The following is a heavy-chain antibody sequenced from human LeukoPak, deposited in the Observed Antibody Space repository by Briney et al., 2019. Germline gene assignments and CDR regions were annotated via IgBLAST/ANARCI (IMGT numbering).Heavy chain of an antibody. CDR2: IYYSGST. CDR1: GASISSSSYY. CDR3: ARIYYYDSSGYFYYFDY. V-gene: IGHV4-39*01. J-gene: IGHJ4*02. D-gene: IGHD3-22*01. Sequence: SETLSLTCTVSGASISSSSYYWGWIRQPPGKGLEWIGSIYYSGSTYNNPSLKSRVTMSVDTSKNQFSLKLAAVTAADTAVYYCARIYYYDSSGYFYYFDYWGQGTLVTVSS.